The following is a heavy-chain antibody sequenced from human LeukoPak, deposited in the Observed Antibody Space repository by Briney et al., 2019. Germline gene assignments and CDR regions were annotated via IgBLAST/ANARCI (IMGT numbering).Heavy chain of an antibody. J-gene: IGHJ6*03. CDR1: GFTFSSYS. CDR2: ISSSSSYI. D-gene: IGHD3-16*01. V-gene: IGHV3-21*01. Sequence: GGSLRLSCAASGFTFSSYSMNWVRQAPGKGLEWVSSISSSSSYIYYADSVKGRFTISRDHAKNSLYLQMNSLRAEDTAVYYCARVRGYYYMDVWGKGTTVTVSS. CDR3: ARVRGYYYMDV.